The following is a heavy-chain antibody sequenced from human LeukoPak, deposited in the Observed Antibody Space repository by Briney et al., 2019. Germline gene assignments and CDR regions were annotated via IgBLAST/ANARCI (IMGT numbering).Heavy chain of an antibody. J-gene: IGHJ5*02. CDR1: GYTFTSYG. Sequence: ASVKVSCKASGYTFTSYGISWVRQAPGQGLEWMGWISAHTGTTNYAQKFQGRVTMTIDTSTSTAFMELRSLRSDDTAVYYCARMARIWFGESWYNWFDPWGQGTLVTVSS. D-gene: IGHD3-10*01. CDR2: ISAHTGTT. V-gene: IGHV1-18*01. CDR3: ARMARIWFGESWYNWFDP.